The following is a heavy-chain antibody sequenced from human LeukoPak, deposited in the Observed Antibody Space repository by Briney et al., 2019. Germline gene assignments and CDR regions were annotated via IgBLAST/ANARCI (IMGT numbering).Heavy chain of an antibody. CDR2: VWHDGSDN. V-gene: IGHV3-33*08. CDR3: ARDRTYCSSTSCTRLGMDV. J-gene: IGHJ6*02. D-gene: IGHD2-2*01. Sequence: PGRSLRLSCAASGFTFSNYGMHWVRQAPGKGLEWVAVVWHDGSDNAYADSVKGRFTISRDDTKNMLYLQMNSLRAEDTALYYCARDRTYCSSTSCTRLGMDVWGQGTTVTVSS. CDR1: GFTFSNYG.